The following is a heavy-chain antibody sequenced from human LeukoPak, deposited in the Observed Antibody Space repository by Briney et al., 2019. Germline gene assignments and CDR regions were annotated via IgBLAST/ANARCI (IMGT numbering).Heavy chain of an antibody. Sequence: SETLSLTCAVSGYSIRSGYYWGWLRQPPGKGLEWIGSVYHSGITYYNPSLKSRVSISVDTSKNQFSMKLSSVTAADTATYYCAGWSGELLSLFAFWGQGTLVTVYS. V-gene: IGHV4-38-2*01. D-gene: IGHD3-10*01. J-gene: IGHJ4*02. CDR2: VYHSGIT. CDR1: GYSIRSGYY. CDR3: AGWSGELLSLFAF.